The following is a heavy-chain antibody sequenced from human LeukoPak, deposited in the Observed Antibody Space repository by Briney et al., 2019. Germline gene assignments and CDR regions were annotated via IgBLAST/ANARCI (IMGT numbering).Heavy chain of an antibody. Sequence: SETLSLTCTVSGYSISSGYYWGWIRQPPGKGLEWIGSIYHSGSTYYNPSLKSRVTISVDTSKNQFSLKLSSVTAADTAVYYCARATDYSDSSGYYFDYWGQGTLVTVSS. J-gene: IGHJ4*02. CDR2: IYHSGST. D-gene: IGHD3-22*01. V-gene: IGHV4-38-2*02. CDR3: ARATDYSDSSGYYFDY. CDR1: GYSISSGYY.